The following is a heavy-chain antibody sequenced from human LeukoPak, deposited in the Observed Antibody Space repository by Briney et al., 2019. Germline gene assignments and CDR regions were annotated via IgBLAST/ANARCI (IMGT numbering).Heavy chain of an antibody. V-gene: IGHV3-30-3*02. CDR1: GFTFSSYA. Sequence: PGGSLRLSCAASGFTFSSYAMHWVRQAPGKGLEWVAVISYDGSNKYYADSVKGRFTISRDNSKNMLYLQMNSLRAEDTAVYYCAKRLVPDDFWGGTKHPFDYWGQGTLVTVSS. J-gene: IGHJ4*02. D-gene: IGHD3-3*01. CDR2: ISYDGSNK. CDR3: AKRLVPDDFWGGTKHPFDY.